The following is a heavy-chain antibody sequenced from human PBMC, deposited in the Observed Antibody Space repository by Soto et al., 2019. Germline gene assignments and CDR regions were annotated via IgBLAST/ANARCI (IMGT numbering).Heavy chain of an antibody. D-gene: IGHD2-2*01. CDR2: INHSGST. CDR1: GGSFSGYY. V-gene: IGHV4-34*01. Sequence: SETLSLTCAVYGGSFSGYYWSWIRQPPGKGLEWIGEINHSGSTNYNPSLKSRVTISVDTSKNQSSLKLSSVTAADTAVYYCARGLGYCSSTSCYVFWFDPWGQGTLVTVSS. J-gene: IGHJ5*02. CDR3: ARGLGYCSSTSCYVFWFDP.